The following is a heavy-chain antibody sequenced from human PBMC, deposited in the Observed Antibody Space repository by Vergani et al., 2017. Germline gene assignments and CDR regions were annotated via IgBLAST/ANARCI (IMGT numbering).Heavy chain of an antibody. CDR3: AKHFRGWGIDY. Sequence: QVQLVESGGGVVQRGGSLRLSCATSGFTLSNYDMQWIRQGPVKGLEFVAFIQFDGSNQYYADSVKGRFTLSRDFSKNTLYLQMNSLRTDDTATYYCAKHFRGWGIDYWGKGTQVIVS. V-gene: IGHV3-30*02. CDR1: GFTLSNYD. D-gene: IGHD3-16*01. J-gene: IGHJ4*02. CDR2: IQFDGSNQ.